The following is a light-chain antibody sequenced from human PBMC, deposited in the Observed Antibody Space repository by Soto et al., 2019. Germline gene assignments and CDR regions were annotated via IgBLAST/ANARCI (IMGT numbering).Light chain of an antibody. CDR3: QQYNSWWT. CDR2: DAS. CDR1: QSISRW. Sequence: QMTPSPSTLSASVGDRVIITCRASQSISRWLAWYQQKPGKVPKLLIYDASSLESGVPSRFSGSGSGTEFTLIISNLQPDDFATYYCQQYNSWWTFGQGTKVDIK. J-gene: IGKJ1*01. V-gene: IGKV1-5*01.